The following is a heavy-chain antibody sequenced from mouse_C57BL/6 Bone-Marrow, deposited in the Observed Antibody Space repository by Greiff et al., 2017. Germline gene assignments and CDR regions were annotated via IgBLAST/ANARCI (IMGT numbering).Heavy chain of an antibody. Sequence: EVQLVEPGGGLVQPGGSLKLSCAASGFTFSDYYMYWVRQTPEKRLEWVAYISNGGGSTYYPDTVKGRFTISRDNAKNTLYLQMSRLKSEDTAMYYCARQGSYCECGYWYFDVWGTGTTVTVSS. V-gene: IGHV5-12*01. J-gene: IGHJ1*03. D-gene: IGHD6-1*01. CDR1: GFTFSDYY. CDR2: ISNGGGST. CDR3: ARQGSYCECGYWYFDV.